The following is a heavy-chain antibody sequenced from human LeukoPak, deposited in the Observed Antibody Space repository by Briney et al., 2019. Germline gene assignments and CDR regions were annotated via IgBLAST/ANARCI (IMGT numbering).Heavy chain of an antibody. CDR2: IYYSGRT. V-gene: IGHV4-39*07. CDR1: GGSLTSSNQY. Sequence: PSETLSLTCSVVGGSLTSSNQYWGWIRQPPGKGLEWIGSIYYSGRTYYNPSLKSRVTILVDTSKNQFSLKLSSVTAADTAVYYCARVKYDSSGYHTYYYYMDVWGKGTTVTVSS. D-gene: IGHD3-22*01. J-gene: IGHJ6*03. CDR3: ARVKYDSSGYHTYYYYMDV.